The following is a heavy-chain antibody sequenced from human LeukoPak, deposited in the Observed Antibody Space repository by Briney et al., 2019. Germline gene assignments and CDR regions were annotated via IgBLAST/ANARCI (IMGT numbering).Heavy chain of an antibody. J-gene: IGHJ4*02. CDR1: GFTFSSYS. D-gene: IGHD5-18*01. CDR3: ASLGGGYSYGYRTDY. CDR2: ISSSSSYI. V-gene: IGHV3-21*01. Sequence: GGSLRLSCAASGFTFSSYSMNWVRQAPGKGLEWVSSISSSSSYIYYADSVKGRFTISRDRAKNSLYLQMNSLRAEDTAVYYCASLGGGYSYGYRTDYWGQGTLVTVSS.